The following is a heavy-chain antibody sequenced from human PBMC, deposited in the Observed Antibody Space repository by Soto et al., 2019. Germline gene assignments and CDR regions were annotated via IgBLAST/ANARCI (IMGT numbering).Heavy chain of an antibody. J-gene: IGHJ4*02. V-gene: IGHV5-51*01. CDR1: GYSFTTYC. D-gene: IGHD1-26*01. CDR3: ARGRRSIVGASNFDS. Sequence: PGESLKISCKCSGYSFTTYCVGWVRQMPGKGLEWVGIICPGDSDARYSPSFQGQVTISADRSINTASLQWSSLKASDTAMYYCARGRRSIVGASNFDSWGQGTLVTVSS. CDR2: ICPGDSDA.